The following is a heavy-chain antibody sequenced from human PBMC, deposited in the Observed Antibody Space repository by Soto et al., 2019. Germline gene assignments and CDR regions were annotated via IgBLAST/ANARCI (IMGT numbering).Heavy chain of an antibody. Sequence: QVQLVESGGGVVQPGRSLRLSCAASGFTFSSYGMYWVRQAPGKGLECVAYISHDGGNRYSADSVKGRFTIFRDNSKNTLYLQMNSLGSEDGAVYYCAKDRRDGYFDNWGQGTPVTVSS. CDR2: ISHDGGNR. J-gene: IGHJ4*02. CDR3: AKDRRDGYFDN. V-gene: IGHV3-30*18. CDR1: GFTFSSYG.